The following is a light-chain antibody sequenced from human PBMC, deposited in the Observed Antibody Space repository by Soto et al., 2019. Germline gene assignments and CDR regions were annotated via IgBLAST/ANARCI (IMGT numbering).Light chain of an antibody. CDR1: QGISQW. CDR2: DAS. CDR3: QQYNGYSWT. Sequence: DIQMTQSPSTLSASVGDRVAITCRASQGISQWVAWYQQKPGRAPELLIYDASKLKSGVPSRFSGRGSGTEFSLTITSLQPDDSAMYYSQQYNGYSWTFGRGTKVDIK. J-gene: IGKJ1*01. V-gene: IGKV1-5*01.